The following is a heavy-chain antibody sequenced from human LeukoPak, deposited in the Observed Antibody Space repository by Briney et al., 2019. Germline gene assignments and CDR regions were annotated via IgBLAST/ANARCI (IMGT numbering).Heavy chain of an antibody. CDR1: GGTFSSYA. CDR3: ARGDNYYGSGSYPTPFNWFDP. V-gene: IGHV1-69*13. J-gene: IGHJ5*02. D-gene: IGHD3-10*01. CDR2: IIPIFGTA. Sequence: GASVKVSCKASGGTFSSYAISWVRQAPGQGLEWMRGIIPIFGTANYAQKFQGRVTITADESTSTAYMELSSLRSEDTAVYYCARGDNYYGSGSYPTPFNWFDPWGQGTLVTVSS.